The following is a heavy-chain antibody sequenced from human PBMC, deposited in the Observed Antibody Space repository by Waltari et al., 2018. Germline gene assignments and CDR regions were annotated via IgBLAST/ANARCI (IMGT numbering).Heavy chain of an antibody. J-gene: IGHJ4*02. D-gene: IGHD6-6*01. V-gene: IGHV3-21*01. Sequence: EVQLVESGGGLVKPGGSLRLSCAASGFTFSSYSMNWVRQAPGKGVEWVSYNSSSSSYISYADSVKGRFTISRDNAKNSLYLQMNSLRAEDTAVYYCARGSSSAYFDYWGQGTLVTVSS. CDR3: ARGSSSAYFDY. CDR1: GFTFSSYS. CDR2: NSSSSSYI.